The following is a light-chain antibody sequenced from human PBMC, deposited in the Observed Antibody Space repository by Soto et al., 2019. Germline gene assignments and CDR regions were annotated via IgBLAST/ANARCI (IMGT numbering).Light chain of an antibody. J-gene: IGLJ7*01. CDR3: QSYDISLSGVV. CDR2: GNN. V-gene: IGLV1-40*01. CDR1: SSNIGAGYD. Sequence: QPVLTQPPSVSGAPGQRVSFSCTGNSSNIGAGYDVHWYHQVPGAAPRLIIYGNNNRPSGVPDRFSGSKSGTSASLAITGLQAEDEADYYCQSYDISLSGVVFGGGTQLTVL.